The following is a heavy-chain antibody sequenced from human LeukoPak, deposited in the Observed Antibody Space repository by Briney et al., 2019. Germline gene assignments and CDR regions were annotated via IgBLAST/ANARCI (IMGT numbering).Heavy chain of an antibody. CDR3: ARAWDTAMGHLFAY. J-gene: IGHJ4*02. CDR1: GFTFSSYS. Sequence: GGSLRLSCAASGFTFSSYSMSWVRQAPGKGLEWVSSISSSSSYIYYADSVKGRFTISRDNAKNSLYLQMNSLRAEDTAVYYCARAWDTAMGHLFAYWGQGTLVTVSS. D-gene: IGHD5-18*01. CDR2: ISSSSSYI. V-gene: IGHV3-21*01.